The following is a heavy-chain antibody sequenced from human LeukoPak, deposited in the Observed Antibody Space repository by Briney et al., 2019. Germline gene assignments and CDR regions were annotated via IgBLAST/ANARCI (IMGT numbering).Heavy chain of an antibody. V-gene: IGHV4-39*07. J-gene: IGHJ6*02. CDR3: ARDGQLWGPYGMDV. CDR1: GGSISSSSYY. D-gene: IGHD5-18*01. Sequence: SETLSLTCTVSGGSISSSSYYWGWIRQPPGKGLEWIGSIYYSGSTYYDPSLKSRVTISVDTSKNQFSLKLSSVTAADTAVYYCARDGQLWGPYGMDVWGQGTTVTVSS. CDR2: IYYSGST.